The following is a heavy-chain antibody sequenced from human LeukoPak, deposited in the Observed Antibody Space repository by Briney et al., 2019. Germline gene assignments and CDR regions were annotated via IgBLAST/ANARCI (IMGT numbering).Heavy chain of an antibody. J-gene: IGHJ4*01. CDR2: ISAYNGNT. Sequence: ASVKVSCKASGYTFTSYGISWVRQAPGQGLEWMGWISAYNGNTNYAQKLQGRVTMTTDTSTSTAYMELSRLTSDDTAVYYCARGGYDILTGYAWFDYWGXXXXXTXSS. CDR1: GYTFTSYG. D-gene: IGHD3-9*01. V-gene: IGHV1-18*01. CDR3: ARGGYDILTGYAWFDY.